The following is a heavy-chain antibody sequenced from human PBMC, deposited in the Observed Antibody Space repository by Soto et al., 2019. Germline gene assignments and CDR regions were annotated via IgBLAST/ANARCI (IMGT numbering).Heavy chain of an antibody. Sequence: QVQLVQSGAEVKKPGASVKVSCKASGYTFTSYGISWVRQAPGQGLEWMGWISAYNGNTNYAQKLPVRVSMTTDTCRSTAYMELRGLRSGDTAVYCCARGTAPEDSWCQGSLVTVSS. V-gene: IGHV1-18*01. CDR2: ISAYNGNT. J-gene: IGHJ4*02. CDR3: ARGTAPEDS. D-gene: IGHD2-2*01. CDR1: GYTFTSYG.